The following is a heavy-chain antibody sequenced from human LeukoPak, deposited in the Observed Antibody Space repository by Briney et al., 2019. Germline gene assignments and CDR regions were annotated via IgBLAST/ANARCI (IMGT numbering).Heavy chain of an antibody. CDR3: ARDGRGWYRNLEY. CDR1: GFTFSSYR. CDR2: ISSVGDNI. Sequence: PGGSLRLSCAASGFTFSSYRMIWVRQAPGKGLEWLSYISSVGDNIYYADSVKGRFTISRDNAKNSLSLQMNSLRAEDTAAYYCARDGRGWYRNLEYWGQGTLVIVSS. D-gene: IGHD6-19*01. V-gene: IGHV3-48*03. J-gene: IGHJ4*02.